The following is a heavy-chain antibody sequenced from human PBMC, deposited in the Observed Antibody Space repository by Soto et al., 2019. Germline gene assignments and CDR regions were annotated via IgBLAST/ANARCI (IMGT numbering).Heavy chain of an antibody. Sequence: SETLSLTCTVSGGSISSYYWSWIRQSPGKGLEWIGYIYYSGSTNYNPSLKSRVTISVDTSKNQFSLKLSSVTAADTAVYYCARHGRRGTGWLLLYYFDYWGQGTLVTVSS. D-gene: IGHD2-21*01. CDR2: IYYSGST. CDR1: GGSISSYY. V-gene: IGHV4-59*08. J-gene: IGHJ4*02. CDR3: ARHGRRGTGWLLLYYFDY.